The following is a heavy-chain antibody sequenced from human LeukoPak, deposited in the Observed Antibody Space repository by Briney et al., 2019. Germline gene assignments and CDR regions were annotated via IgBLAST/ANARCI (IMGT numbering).Heavy chain of an antibody. Sequence: GGSLRLSCAASGFTFGTYIMNWVRQAPGKGLEWVSYISSSSSTIYYADSVKGRFTISRDNAKNSLYLQMSSLRAEDTAVYYCARSPVGTALGVVVILYYFYMDVWXKG. CDR1: GFTFGTYI. CDR3: ARSPVGTALGVVVILYYFYMDV. J-gene: IGHJ6*03. V-gene: IGHV3-48*01. CDR2: ISSSSSTI. D-gene: IGHD3-22*01.